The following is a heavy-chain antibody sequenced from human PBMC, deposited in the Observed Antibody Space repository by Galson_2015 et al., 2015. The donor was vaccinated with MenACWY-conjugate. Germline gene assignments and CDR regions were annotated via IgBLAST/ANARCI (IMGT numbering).Heavy chain of an antibody. CDR2: IIAYNGNT. J-gene: IGHJ4*02. D-gene: IGHD2-2*01. Sequence: SVKVSCKASGYTFTSYGISWVRQAPGQGLEWMGWIIAYNGNTNYAQKLQGRVTMTTDTSTSTAYMELRSLRSDDTAVYYCARDSEYQLLFPFGSGVYYFDYWGQGTLVTVSS. CDR1: GYTFTSYG. CDR3: ARDSEYQLLFPFGSGVYYFDY. V-gene: IGHV1-18*04.